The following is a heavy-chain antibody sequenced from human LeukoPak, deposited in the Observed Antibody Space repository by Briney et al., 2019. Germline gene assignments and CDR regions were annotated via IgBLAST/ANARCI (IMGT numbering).Heavy chain of an antibody. CDR1: GFTFSSYG. CDR3: ARGWDNCGGDCYPPGCAFGI. CDR2: IWYDGSNK. J-gene: IGHJ3*02. D-gene: IGHD2-21*02. V-gene: IGHV3-33*01. Sequence: GRSLRLSCAASGFTFSSYGMHWVRQAPGKGLEWVAVIWYDGSNKYYADSVKGRFTISRDNSKNTLYLQMNSLRAEDTAVYYCARGWDNCGGDCYPPGCAFGIWGQGTMVTVSS.